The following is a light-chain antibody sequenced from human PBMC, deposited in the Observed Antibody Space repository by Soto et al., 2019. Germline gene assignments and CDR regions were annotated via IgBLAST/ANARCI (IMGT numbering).Light chain of an antibody. V-gene: IGKV3-20*01. CDR2: SAS. CDR3: QYYDASQGIT. Sequence: DIVMTQSPATLSVAPGERVTFSCRASQGVSRKLAWYQHKPGQAPRLLIYSASSRAAGIPDAFSGSGSGADFTLTISRVEPEDLAVYYCQYYDASQGITFGQGTRLEIK. CDR1: QGVSRK. J-gene: IGKJ5*01.